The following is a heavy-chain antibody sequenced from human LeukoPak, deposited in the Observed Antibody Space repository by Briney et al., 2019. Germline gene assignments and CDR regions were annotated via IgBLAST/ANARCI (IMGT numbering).Heavy chain of an antibody. D-gene: IGHD1-26*01. Sequence: SETLSLTCTVSGGSISSYYWSWIRQPPGKGLEWIGYIYYSGSSNYNPSLKSRVTISVDTSKNQFSLKLSSVTAADTAVYYCARLGYYYYGMDVWGQGTTVTVSS. CDR3: ARLGYYYYGMDV. CDR1: GGSISSYY. J-gene: IGHJ6*02. V-gene: IGHV4-59*08. CDR2: IYYSGSS.